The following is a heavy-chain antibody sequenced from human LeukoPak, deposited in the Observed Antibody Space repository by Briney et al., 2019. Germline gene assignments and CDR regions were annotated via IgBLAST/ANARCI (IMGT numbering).Heavy chain of an antibody. V-gene: IGHV3-43*02. D-gene: IGHD6-6*01. CDR3: GKAEAFVYSTSSAAGH. CDR2: ISGDGGNT. J-gene: IGHJ4*02. CDR1: GFTFDDYA. Sequence: GGSLRLSCAASGFTFDDYAMHWVRQAPGKGLEWVSLISGDGGNTYYADSVKGRFTISRDNSKSSLNLQMNSLRTEDTALYYCGKAEAFVYSTSSAAGHWGQGTLVTVSS.